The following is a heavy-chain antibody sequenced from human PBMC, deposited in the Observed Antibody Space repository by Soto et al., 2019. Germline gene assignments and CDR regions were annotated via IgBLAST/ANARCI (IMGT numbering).Heavy chain of an antibody. D-gene: IGHD3-22*01. CDR1: GYNFPTYC. CDR2: IYPGDSDS. J-gene: IGHJ3*02. CDR3: ARQYYDNSGGAFDI. Sequence: GESLKISCKGSGYNFPTYCIAWVLQMPWKGLKWMGIIYPGDSDSRYSPSFQGQVTISADKSISTAYLQWSSLKASDTAMYYCARQYYDNSGGAFDIWGQGTMVTVSS. V-gene: IGHV5-51*01.